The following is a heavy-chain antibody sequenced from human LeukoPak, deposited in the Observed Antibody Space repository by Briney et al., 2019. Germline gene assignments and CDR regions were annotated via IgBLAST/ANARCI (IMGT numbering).Heavy chain of an antibody. CDR3: AGPTNWFDP. V-gene: IGHV4-30-2*01. CDR2: IYHSGIN. J-gene: IGHJ5*02. Sequence: LQTLSLTCAVSGGSLSSGGYSWSWIRQPPGEGLEWIGYIYHSGINYYNPSLKTRSTISVESSKKQCSLKLSSVTAAATPVYYCAGPTNWFDPWGQGTRVTVSA. CDR1: GGSLSSGGYS.